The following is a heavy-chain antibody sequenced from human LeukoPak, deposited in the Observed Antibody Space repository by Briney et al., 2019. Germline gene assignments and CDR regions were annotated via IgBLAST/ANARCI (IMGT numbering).Heavy chain of an antibody. Sequence: ASVKVSCKASGYTFTGYYMHWVRQAPGQGLEWMGWISPNSGGTNYAQKFQGWVTMTRGTSISTAYMELSRLRSDDTAVYYCARGGSCSTFDWSYAFDIWGQGTMVTVSS. CDR1: GYTFTGYY. CDR2: ISPNSGGT. CDR3: ARGGSCSTFDWSYAFDI. J-gene: IGHJ3*02. V-gene: IGHV1-2*04. D-gene: IGHD3-9*01.